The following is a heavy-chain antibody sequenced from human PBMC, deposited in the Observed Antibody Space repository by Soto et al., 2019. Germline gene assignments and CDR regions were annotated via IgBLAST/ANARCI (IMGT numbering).Heavy chain of an antibody. CDR3: ARSPLGT. CDR2: ISYDGSNK. J-gene: IGHJ5*02. CDR1: GFTFSSYA. V-gene: IGHV3-30-3*01. Sequence: GGSLRLSCAASGFTFSSYAMHWVRQAPGKGLEWVAVISYDGSNKYYADSVKGRFTISRDNSKNTLYLQMNSLRAEDTAVYYCARSPLGTWGQGTLVTVSS.